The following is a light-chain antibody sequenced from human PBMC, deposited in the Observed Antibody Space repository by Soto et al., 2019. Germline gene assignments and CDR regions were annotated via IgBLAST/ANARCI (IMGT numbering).Light chain of an antibody. CDR2: KVS. CDR1: QSFGRW. V-gene: IGKV1-5*03. Sequence: DIRMTQSPSSLSASVGDTVTITCRASQSFGRWLAWYQQKPGKAPKLLIYKVSTLDSGVPSRFSGSGSGTEFALTISSLQPEDFATYYCQQLKTYPLTFGGGTKVDI. CDR3: QQLKTYPLT. J-gene: IGKJ4*01.